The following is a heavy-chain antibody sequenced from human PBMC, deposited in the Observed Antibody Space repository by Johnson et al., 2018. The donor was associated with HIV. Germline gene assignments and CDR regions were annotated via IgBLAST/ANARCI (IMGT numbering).Heavy chain of an antibody. D-gene: IGHD2-21*01. Sequence: QVQLVESVGGVVQPGRSLRLSCAASGFTFSSYGMHWVRQAPGKGLECVAVISYDGSNKYYADSVKGRFTISRDNSKNTLYLQMSSLRADDTAVYYCAKCRGLCARGAFDIWGQGTMVTVSS. CDR3: AKCRGLCARGAFDI. CDR1: GFTFSSYG. J-gene: IGHJ3*02. CDR2: ISYDGSNK. V-gene: IGHV3-30*18.